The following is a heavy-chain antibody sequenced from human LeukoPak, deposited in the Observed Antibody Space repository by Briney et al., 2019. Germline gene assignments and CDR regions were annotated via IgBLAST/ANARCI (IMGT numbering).Heavy chain of an antibody. J-gene: IGHJ4*02. D-gene: IGHD1-26*01. Sequence: GGSLRLSCTVSGFTISSNSMTWVRQAPGKGLEWVSSISASAAMTYYADSVRGRFTVSRDNSNNTLYLQMSSLTAADTAVYYCAKDRSIGTYYTFDHWGQGTLVTVSS. V-gene: IGHV3-23*01. CDR3: AKDRSIGTYYTFDH. CDR1: GFTISSNS. CDR2: ISASAAMT.